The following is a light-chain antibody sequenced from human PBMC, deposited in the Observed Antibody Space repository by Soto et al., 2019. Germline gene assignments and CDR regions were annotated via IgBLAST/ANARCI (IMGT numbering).Light chain of an antibody. Sequence: QSALTQPASVSGSPGQSITISCTGTSSDVGSYHYVSWYQQFPGEAPKLMIYEVTKRPSGISNRFSGSKSGNTASLTISGLQAEDEADYYCSSYGRSSLVFGGRTKLTVL. CDR2: EVT. V-gene: IGLV2-14*01. CDR3: SSYGRSSLV. CDR1: SSDVGSYHY. J-gene: IGLJ2*01.